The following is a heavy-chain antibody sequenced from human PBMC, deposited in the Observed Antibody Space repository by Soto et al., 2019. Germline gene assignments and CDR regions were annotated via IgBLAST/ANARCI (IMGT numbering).Heavy chain of an antibody. J-gene: IGHJ3*02. D-gene: IGHD6-19*01. CDR2: VKGDGSDT. V-gene: IGHV3-74*01. Sequence: GGSLRLSCAASGFTFSSYWMHWVRQAPGKGLVWVSRVKGDGSDTTYADSVKGRFTISRDNAKNTLYLQMNSLRPEDTAVYYCARAQWLADDVFDIWGHGTMVTVS. CDR3: ARAQWLADDVFDI. CDR1: GFTFSSYW.